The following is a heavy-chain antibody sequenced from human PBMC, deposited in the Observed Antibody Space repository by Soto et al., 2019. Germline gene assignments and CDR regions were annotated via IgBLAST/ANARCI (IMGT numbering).Heavy chain of an antibody. J-gene: IGHJ4*02. CDR3: TKSSGGSSSVGMDY. V-gene: IGHV3-30*04. CDR2: ITRDGYNK. Sequence: GGSLRLSCAGSGFIFKNYALNWVRQAPGKGLEWVASITRDGYNKYYADSVKGRFTISRDNSRDTLSLQMTALTIEDSSVYYCTKSSGGSSSVGMDYWGQGTRVTVSA. CDR1: GFIFKNYA. D-gene: IGHD6-6*01.